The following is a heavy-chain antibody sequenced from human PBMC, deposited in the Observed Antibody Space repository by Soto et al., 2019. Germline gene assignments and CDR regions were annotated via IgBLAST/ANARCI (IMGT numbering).Heavy chain of an antibody. V-gene: IGHV4-39*01. CDR2: IYYSGST. J-gene: IGHJ3*02. CDR1: GGSISSSSYY. D-gene: IGHD2-21*02. Sequence: QLQLQESGPGLVKPSETLSLTCTVSGGSISSSSYYWGWIRQPPGKGLEWIGSIYYSGSTYYNPSLKSRVTISVDTSKNQFSLKLSSVTAADTAVYYCARHDLNLGDLDAFDIWGQGTMVTVSS. CDR3: ARHDLNLGDLDAFDI.